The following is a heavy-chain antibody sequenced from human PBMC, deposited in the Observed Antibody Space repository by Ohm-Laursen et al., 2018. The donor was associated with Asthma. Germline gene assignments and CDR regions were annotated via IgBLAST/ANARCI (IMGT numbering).Heavy chain of an antibody. CDR3: ARGGNSGSYSTTPPHDAFDI. CDR1: GYTFTGYY. V-gene: IGHV1-2*04. D-gene: IGHD1-26*01. CDR2: INPNSGGT. J-gene: IGHJ3*02. Sequence: GASVKVSCKVSGYTFTGYYMHWVRQAPGQGLEWMGWINPNSGGTNYAQKFQGWVTMTRDTSISTAYMELSRLRSDDTAVYYCARGGNSGSYSTTPPHDAFDIWGQGTMVTVSS.